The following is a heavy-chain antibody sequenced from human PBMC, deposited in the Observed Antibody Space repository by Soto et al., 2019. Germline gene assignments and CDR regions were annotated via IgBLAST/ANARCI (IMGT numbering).Heavy chain of an antibody. V-gene: IGHV3-48*03. Sequence: PGGSLRLSCGASGFTFSNHEMNWVRQAPGKGLEWVSYISSSGSTMYYADSVKGRFTISRDNAKNSLYLQMNSLKVEDTAVYYCVRGGVYWGQGTLVTVSS. J-gene: IGHJ4*02. CDR2: ISSSGSTM. CDR3: VRGGVY. D-gene: IGHD2-8*01. CDR1: GFTFSNHE.